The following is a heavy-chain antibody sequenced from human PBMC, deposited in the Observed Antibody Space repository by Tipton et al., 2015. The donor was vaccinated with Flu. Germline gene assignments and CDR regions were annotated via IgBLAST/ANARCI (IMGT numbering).Heavy chain of an antibody. CDR3: ARDSQVALPLDSDYGDYFDY. CDR2: IYTSGST. J-gene: IGHJ4*02. CDR1: GGSISSYY. V-gene: IGHV4-4*07. D-gene: IGHD4-17*01. Sequence: GLVKPSETLSLTCTVSGGSISSYYWSWIRQPAGKGLEWIGRIYTSGSTNYNPSLKSRVTMSVDTSKNQFSLKLSSVTAADTAVYYCARDSQVALPLDSDYGDYFDYWGQGTLVTVSS.